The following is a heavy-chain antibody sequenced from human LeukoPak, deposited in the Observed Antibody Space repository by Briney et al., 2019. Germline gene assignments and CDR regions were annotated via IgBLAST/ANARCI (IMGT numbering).Heavy chain of an antibody. Sequence: GGSLRLSRAASGFTFSRHGMHWVRQAPGKGLEWVAVIGDTGRAKYYADSVEGRFTASRDNSNKILYLEMNSLRYDDTALYYCAREAAWGNWYFDLWGRGTLVTVSS. CDR3: AREAAWGNWYFDL. D-gene: IGHD3-16*01. J-gene: IGHJ2*01. CDR2: IGDTGRAK. CDR1: GFTFSRHG. V-gene: IGHV3-33*08.